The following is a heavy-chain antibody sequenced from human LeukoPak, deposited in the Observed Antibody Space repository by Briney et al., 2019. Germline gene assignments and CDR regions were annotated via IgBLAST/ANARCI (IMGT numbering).Heavy chain of an antibody. J-gene: IGHJ5*02. CDR3: ASLVVAATTGHWFDP. Sequence: GASVKVSCKASGGTFISYAISWVRQAPGQGLEWMGGIIPIFGTANYAQKFQGRVTITTDESTSTAHMELSSLRSEDTAVYYCASLVVAATTGHWFDPWGQGTLVTVSS. CDR1: GGTFISYA. D-gene: IGHD2-15*01. CDR2: IIPIFGTA. V-gene: IGHV1-69*05.